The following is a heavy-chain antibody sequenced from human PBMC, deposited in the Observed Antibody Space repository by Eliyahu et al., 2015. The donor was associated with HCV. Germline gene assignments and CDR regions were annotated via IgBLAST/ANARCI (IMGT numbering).Heavy chain of an antibody. Sequence: QVQLVESGGGLVKPGGSLRLSCAASGFMFXGYYMSWIRQAPGKGLEGVSYISSSGSTIYYADSVKGRFTISRDNAKNSLYLQMNSLRAEDTAVYYCARADYGGHDSSYYGLDVWGQGTTVTVSS. CDR2: ISSSGSTI. J-gene: IGHJ6*02. V-gene: IGHV3-11*01. D-gene: IGHD4-23*01. CDR3: ARADYGGHDSSYYGLDV. CDR1: GFMFXGYY.